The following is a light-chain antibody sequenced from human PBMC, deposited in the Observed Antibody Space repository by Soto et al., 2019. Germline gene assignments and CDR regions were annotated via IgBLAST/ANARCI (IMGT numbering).Light chain of an antibody. V-gene: IGKV3-15*01. CDR1: QSISSN. CDR3: QQYNNWPPWT. J-gene: IGKJ1*01. Sequence: ETVMTQSPATLSVSPGERATLFCRASQSISSNLAWYQQKPGQAPRLLLYGASTRATGIPARFSGSGSGTEFTLTISSLQSEDVAVYYCQQYNNWPPWTFGQGTKVEI. CDR2: GAS.